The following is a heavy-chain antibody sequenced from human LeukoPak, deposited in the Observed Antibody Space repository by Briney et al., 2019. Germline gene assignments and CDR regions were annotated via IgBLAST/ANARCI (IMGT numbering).Heavy chain of an antibody. V-gene: IGHV3-74*03. Sequence: GSLRLSCDGSGFPFNNYWMHWVRQAPGKGLVWVARINSDGSSTTYADSVKGRFTISRDNAQNTLYLQVNSLRAEDTAVYYCVSIAARLTYWGQGALVTVSS. CDR3: VSIAARLTY. CDR1: GFPFNNYW. J-gene: IGHJ4*02. CDR2: INSDGSST. D-gene: IGHD6-6*01.